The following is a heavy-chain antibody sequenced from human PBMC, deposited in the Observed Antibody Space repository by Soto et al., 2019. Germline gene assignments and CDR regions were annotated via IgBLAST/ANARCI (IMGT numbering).Heavy chain of an antibody. V-gene: IGHV1-18*01. CDR3: ARDYGDYDLRSSGMDV. Sequence: QVQLVQSGAEVKKPGASVKVSCKASHYTFTRYGISWVRQAPGQGLEWMGWISAYNGNTNYAQKFQGRVTLTTDTSTTTSYMELRSLRVDDTAVYYCARDYGDYDLRSSGMDVWGQGTTVTVSS. CDR1: HYTFTRYG. D-gene: IGHD4-17*01. J-gene: IGHJ6*02. CDR2: ISAYNGNT.